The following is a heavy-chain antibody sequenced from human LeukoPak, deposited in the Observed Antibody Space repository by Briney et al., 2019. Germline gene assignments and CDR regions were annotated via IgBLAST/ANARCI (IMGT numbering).Heavy chain of an antibody. D-gene: IGHD3-10*01. Sequence: APEKVSCKASGYSFTAFYIHWVRQAPGQGLEWMGCIHTRSGDTSYMHKFQGRVTTGRGTPLSTVYMDPSRLGSDDTAVYYCARDGEYGTGSYWRGCFDYWGQGIQVTVP. CDR3: ARDGEYGTGSYWRGCFDY. CDR2: IHTRSGDT. V-gene: IGHV1-2*02. J-gene: IGHJ4*02. CDR1: GYSFTAFY.